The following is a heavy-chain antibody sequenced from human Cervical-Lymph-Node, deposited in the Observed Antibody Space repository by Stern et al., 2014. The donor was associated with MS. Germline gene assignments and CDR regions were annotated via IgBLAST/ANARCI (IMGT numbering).Heavy chain of an antibody. J-gene: IGHJ4*02. CDR3: ARHVQGFDY. CDR1: GYSFTIYY. Sequence: EVQLVQSGAEVKKPGESLKISCKLSGYSFTIYYIAWVRQMPGKGLEWMGVIYPYGSDTSYSPSFQGQFTISADKSSTTAYLQWSSLRASDTAMYYCARHVQGFDYWGQGTLVTVSS. CDR2: IYPYGSDT. V-gene: IGHV5-51*01.